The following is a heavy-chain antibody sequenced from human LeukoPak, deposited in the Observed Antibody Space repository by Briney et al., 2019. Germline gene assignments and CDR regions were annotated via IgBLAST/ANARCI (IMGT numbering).Heavy chain of an antibody. V-gene: IGHV4-34*01. Sequence: SETLSLTCAVYGGSFSGYYWSWIRQPPGKGLEWIGEINHSGSTNYNPSLKSRVTISVDTSKNQFSLKLSSVTAADTAVYYCASRSNYYYDSSGYYYVYDYWGQGTLVTVSS. CDR2: INHSGST. D-gene: IGHD3-22*01. J-gene: IGHJ4*02. CDR1: GGSFSGYY. CDR3: ASRSNYYYDSSGYYYVYDY.